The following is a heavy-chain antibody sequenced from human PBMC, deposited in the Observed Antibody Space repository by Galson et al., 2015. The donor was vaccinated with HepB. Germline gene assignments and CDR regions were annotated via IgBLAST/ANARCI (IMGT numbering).Heavy chain of an antibody. V-gene: IGHV3-48*04. CDR3: AGQYYDVLTGYSNGMDV. Sequence: SLRLSCAASGFSFSSYSMNWVRQAPGKGLEWISYISSSGSTIYYADSVKGRFTISRDNAKNSLYLQMNSLRAEDTAVYFCAGQYYDVLTGYSNGMDVWGQGTTVTVSS. J-gene: IGHJ6*02. CDR1: GFSFSSYS. CDR2: ISSSGSTI. D-gene: IGHD3-9*01.